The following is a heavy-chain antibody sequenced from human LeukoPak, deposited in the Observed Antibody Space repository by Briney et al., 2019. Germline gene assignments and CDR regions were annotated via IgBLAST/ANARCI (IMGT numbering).Heavy chain of an antibody. CDR1: GFTFSSYG. Sequence: PGRSLRLSCAASGFTFSSYGMHWVRQAPGKGLEWVAVISYDGSNKYYADSVKGRFTISRDNSKNTLYLQMNSLRAEDTAVYYCARVENSDWNDANNWFDPWGQGTLVTVSS. D-gene: IGHD1-1*01. V-gene: IGHV3-30*03. CDR2: ISYDGSNK. J-gene: IGHJ5*02. CDR3: ARVENSDWNDANNWFDP.